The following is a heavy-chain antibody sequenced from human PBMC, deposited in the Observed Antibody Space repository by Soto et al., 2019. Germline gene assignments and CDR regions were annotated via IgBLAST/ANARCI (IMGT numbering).Heavy chain of an antibody. V-gene: IGHV4-30-4*01. CDR3: ARAVPDASDASDI. CDR1: RGSISSGYYY. D-gene: IGHD2-2*01. J-gene: IGHJ3*02. Sequence: PSETVSLNCTVSRGSISSGYYYWSWIRQPPGKGLEWIGYISYSGSPYYNPSLKSRVTISVGTSKNQFSLKLSSVTAADTAVYYCARAVPDASDASDIGGQGTMVTVSS. CDR2: ISYSGSP.